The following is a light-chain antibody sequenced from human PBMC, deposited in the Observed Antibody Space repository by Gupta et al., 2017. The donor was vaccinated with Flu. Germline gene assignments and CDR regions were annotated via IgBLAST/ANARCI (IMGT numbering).Light chain of an antibody. J-gene: IGLJ3*02. V-gene: IGLV3-19*01. CDR1: SLRNYY. CDR3: DSRDTSGNHMV. CDR2: GKD. Sequence: SSELTQDPAVSVALGQTVRITCQGDSLRNYYANWYQQKPGQAPVVVIHGKDKRPSGIQDRLAGSSAGNTASLTINGAQAEDEADYYGDSRDTSGNHMVFGGGTKLTVL.